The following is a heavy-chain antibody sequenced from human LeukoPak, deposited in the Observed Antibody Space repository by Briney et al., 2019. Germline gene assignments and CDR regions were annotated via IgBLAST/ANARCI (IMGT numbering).Heavy chain of an antibody. J-gene: IGHJ6*02. D-gene: IGHD3-22*01. Sequence: ASVKVSCKASGYTFTGYYMRWVRQAPGQGLEWMGWINPNSGGTNYAQKFQGWVTMTRDTSISTAYMELSRLRSDDTAVYYCARAQTYYYDSSGYSRTRYYYYGMDVWGQGTTVTVSS. CDR3: ARAQTYYYDSSGYSRTRYYYYGMDV. V-gene: IGHV1-2*04. CDR1: GYTFTGYY. CDR2: INPNSGGT.